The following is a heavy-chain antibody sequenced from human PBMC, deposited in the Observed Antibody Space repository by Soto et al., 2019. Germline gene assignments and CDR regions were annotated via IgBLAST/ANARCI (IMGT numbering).Heavy chain of an antibody. CDR1: CFSLNTSGVG. V-gene: IGHV2-5*02. J-gene: IGHJ4*02. CDR3: AHSRPPRLLDY. CDR2: IYWDDDK. Sequence: SGPTLVNPTQTLTLTCSFSCFSLNTSGVGVGWIRQPPGKALEWLALIYWDDDKRYSPSLNSRLTITKDTSKNQVVLTMTNMDPVDTATYYCAHSRPPRLLDYWGQGTLVTVSS. D-gene: IGHD6-6*01.